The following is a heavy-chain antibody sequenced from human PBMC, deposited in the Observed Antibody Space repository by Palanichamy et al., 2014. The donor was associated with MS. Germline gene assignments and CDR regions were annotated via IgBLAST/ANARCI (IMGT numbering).Heavy chain of an antibody. CDR3: ATALYYYGSGGGHFDY. V-gene: IGHV3-15*01. J-gene: IGHJ4*02. CDR2: VKTQNEGGTT. CDR1: GFTFSNVW. Sequence: EVQLKESGGGLGKSGGSLRLSCEASGFTSGFTFSNVWMTWVRQAPGKGLEWVGRVKTQNEGGTTNHAEALEGRFTLSRNDSTQTVYLQMNALKTGDTAVYYCATALYYYGSGGGHFDYWGRGVLVTVSP. D-gene: IGHD3-10*01.